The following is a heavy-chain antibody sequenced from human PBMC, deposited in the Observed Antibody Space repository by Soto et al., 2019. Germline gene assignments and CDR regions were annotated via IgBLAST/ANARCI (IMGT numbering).Heavy chain of an antibody. D-gene: IGHD6-19*01. V-gene: IGHV1-2*02. CDR1: GYTFIDYY. CDR3: ARPPGYISDWYHFDL. CDR2: ISPRSGGT. J-gene: IGHJ4*02. Sequence: GASVKVSCKASGYTFIDYYMHWVRQAPGQGFEWMGRISPRSGGTNYAQKFQGRVTMTWDTSLNTAYMELSSLISEDTAVYYCARPPGYISDWYHFDLWGQGTLVTVSS.